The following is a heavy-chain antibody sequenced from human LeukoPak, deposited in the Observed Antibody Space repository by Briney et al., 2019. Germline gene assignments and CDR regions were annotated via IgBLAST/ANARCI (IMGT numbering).Heavy chain of an antibody. CDR2: IYYSGST. J-gene: IGHJ5*02. V-gene: IGHV4-59*08. D-gene: IGHD6-19*01. Sequence: SKTLSLTCTVSGGSISSYYWSWIRQPPGKGLEWIGYIYYSGSTNYNPSLKSRVTISVDTSKNQFSLKLSSVTAADTAVYYCARQTSSSGWYGNWFDPWGQGTLVTVSS. CDR3: ARQTSSSGWYGNWFDP. CDR1: GGSISSYY.